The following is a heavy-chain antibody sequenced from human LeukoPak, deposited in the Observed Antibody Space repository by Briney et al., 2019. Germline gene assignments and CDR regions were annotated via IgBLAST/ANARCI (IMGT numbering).Heavy chain of an antibody. J-gene: IGHJ5*02. CDR1: GFTFSSYA. V-gene: IGHV3-33*08. D-gene: IGHD3-3*01. CDR3: ARDYIRFLEWTFHNWFDP. Sequence: GGSLRLSCAASGFTFSSYAISWVRQAPGKGLEWVAVIWYDGSNKYYADSVKGRFTISRDNSKNTLYLQMNSLRAEDTAVYYCARDYIRFLEWTFHNWFDPWGQGTLVTVSS. CDR2: IWYDGSNK.